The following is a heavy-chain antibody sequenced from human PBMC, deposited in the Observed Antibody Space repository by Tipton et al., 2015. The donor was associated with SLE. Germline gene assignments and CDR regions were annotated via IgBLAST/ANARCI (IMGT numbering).Heavy chain of an antibody. CDR2: ISYDGSNT. D-gene: IGHD3-10*01. CDR1: GFTFSSYA. V-gene: IGHV3-30*04. CDR3: ARELVPGYYGMDV. Sequence: SLRLSCAASGFTFSSYAMHWVRQAPGKGLEWVAFISYDGSNTYYADSVKGRFTISRDNSKGTLSLQMHSLRAEDTAVYYCARELVPGYYGMDVWGQGTTVTVSS. J-gene: IGHJ6*02.